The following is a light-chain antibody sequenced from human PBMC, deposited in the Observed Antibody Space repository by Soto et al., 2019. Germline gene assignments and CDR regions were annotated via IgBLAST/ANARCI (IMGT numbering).Light chain of an antibody. CDR2: YDT. V-gene: IGLV3-21*04. CDR1: NIGSKS. J-gene: IGLJ2*01. CDR3: QVWDSSSDHVV. Sequence: SYELTQPPSLSVAPGKTARITWGGNNIGSKSVHWYQQKPGQAPVLFIYYDTDRPSGIPERFSGSNSGNTATLTIGRVEAGDEADYYCQVWDSSSDHVVFGGGTKVTVL.